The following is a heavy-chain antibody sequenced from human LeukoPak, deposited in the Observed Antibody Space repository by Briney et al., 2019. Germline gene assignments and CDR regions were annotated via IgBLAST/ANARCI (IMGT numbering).Heavy chain of an antibody. V-gene: IGHV4-34*01. CDR2: INHSGST. CDR1: GGSFSGYY. CDR3: ARGPIAAAGLNWFDP. Sequence: SETLSLTCAVYGGSFSGYYWSWIRQPPGKGLEWIGEINHSGSTNYNPSLTSRVTISVDTSKNQFSLKLSSVTAADTAVYYCARGPIAAAGLNWFDPWGQGTLVTVSS. D-gene: IGHD6-13*01. J-gene: IGHJ5*02.